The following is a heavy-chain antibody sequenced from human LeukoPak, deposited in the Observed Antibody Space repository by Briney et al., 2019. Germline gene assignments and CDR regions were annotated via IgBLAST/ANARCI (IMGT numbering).Heavy chain of an antibody. CDR3: ARLSSGRYSYGEYFQH. J-gene: IGHJ1*01. D-gene: IGHD6-19*01. V-gene: IGHV4-34*01. CDR2: INHSGST. Sequence: SETLSLTCAVYGGSFSGYYWSWIRQPPGKGLEWIGEINHSGSTNYNPSLKSRVTISVDTSKNQFSLKLSSVTAADTAVYYCARLSSGRYSYGEYFQHWGQGTLVTVSS. CDR1: GGSFSGYY.